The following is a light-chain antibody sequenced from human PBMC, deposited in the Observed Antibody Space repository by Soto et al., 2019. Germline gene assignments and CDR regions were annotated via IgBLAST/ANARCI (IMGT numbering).Light chain of an antibody. CDR1: SSDVGGYNY. CDR2: EVS. CDR3: SSYASTSALV. J-gene: IGLJ3*02. V-gene: IGLV2-14*01. Sequence: QSALTQPASVSGSPGQSITIPCTGTSSDVGGYNYVSWYQQHPGKVPKLIIYEVSNRPSGISNRFSGSKSGNTASLTISGLQAEDEADYYCSSYASTSALVFGGGTKVTVL.